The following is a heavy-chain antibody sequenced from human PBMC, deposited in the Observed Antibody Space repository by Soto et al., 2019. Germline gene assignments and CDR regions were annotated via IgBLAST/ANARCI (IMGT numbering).Heavy chain of an antibody. CDR3: GRGYNYADH. CDR1: GFTFNTYG. J-gene: IGHJ4*02. CDR2: IWYDGSNI. Sequence: QVQLVESGGGVVQPGTSLRLSCAASGFTFNTYGMHWVRQAPGKGLEWVAVIWYDGSNINYSDSVKGRFTISRDNSKNMVVLHMNSLRVEDTGVYYCGRGYNYADHWGQGALVTVSS. D-gene: IGHD5-18*01. V-gene: IGHV3-33*01.